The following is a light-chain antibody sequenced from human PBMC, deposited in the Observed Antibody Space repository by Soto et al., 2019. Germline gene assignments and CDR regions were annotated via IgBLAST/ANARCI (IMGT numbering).Light chain of an antibody. J-gene: IGLJ3*02. Sequence: QAVVTQPASVSGSPGQSITISCTGTSSDVGSYNLVSWYQHHPGKAPKLMIYEVNKRPSGVSNRFSGSKSGNTASLTISGLQAEDEADYYCCSYAGSSTWVFGGGTKLTVL. V-gene: IGLV2-23*02. CDR2: EVN. CDR1: SSDVGSYNL. CDR3: CSYAGSSTWV.